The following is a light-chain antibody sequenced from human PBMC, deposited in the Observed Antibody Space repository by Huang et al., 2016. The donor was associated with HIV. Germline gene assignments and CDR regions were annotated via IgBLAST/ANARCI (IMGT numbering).Light chain of an antibody. CDR2: EAS. CDR3: QQRTNWPSLT. V-gene: IGKV3-11*01. J-gene: IGKJ4*01. Sequence: EIVLPQSPSTLSLSPGERATLSCRASQSVKNYLAWYQQKPGQAPRLLIYEASNRATGVPARFSGSGSGTDFTLTISSLEPEDFAVYYCQQRTNWPSLTFGGGTRVEIK. CDR1: QSVKNY.